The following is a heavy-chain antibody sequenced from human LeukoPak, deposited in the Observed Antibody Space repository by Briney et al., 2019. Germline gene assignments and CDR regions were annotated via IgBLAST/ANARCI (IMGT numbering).Heavy chain of an antibody. CDR3: ARVGSVGDGYNYYAFDI. CDR1: GYTFTSYY. CDR2: INPNGGST. J-gene: IGHJ3*02. Sequence: ASVKVSCKASGYTFTSYYMHWVRQAPGQGLEWMGIINPNGGSTSYAQKFQGRVTMTRDMSTSTVYMELSSLRSEDTAVYYCARVGSVGDGYNYYAFDIWGQGTMVTVSS. V-gene: IGHV1-46*01. D-gene: IGHD5-24*01.